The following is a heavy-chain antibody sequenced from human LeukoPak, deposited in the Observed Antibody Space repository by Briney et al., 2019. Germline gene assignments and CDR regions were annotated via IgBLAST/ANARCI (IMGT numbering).Heavy chain of an antibody. CDR1: GGSISSSSYY. V-gene: IGHV4-61*02. J-gene: IGHJ4*02. CDR3: ARARGYYGSGSYYELDY. Sequence: PSETLSLTCTVSGGSISSSSYYWGWIRQPAGKGLEWIGRIYTSGSTNYNPSLKSRVTMSVDTSKNQFSLKLSSVTAADTAVYYCARARGYYGSGSYYELDYWGQGTLVTVSS. D-gene: IGHD3-10*01. CDR2: IYTSGST.